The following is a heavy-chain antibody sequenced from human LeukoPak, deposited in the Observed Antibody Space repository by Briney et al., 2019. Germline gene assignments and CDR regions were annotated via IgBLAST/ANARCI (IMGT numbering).Heavy chain of an antibody. J-gene: IGHJ4*02. CDR2: INPNSGGT. D-gene: IGHD3-22*01. Sequence: ASVKVSCKASGYTFTGYYMHWVRQAPGQGLEWMGWINPNSGGTNYAQKFQGRVTMTRDTSISTAYMELSRLRSDDTAVYYCVVQNFRDQLLPRHWGQGTLVTVSS. CDR3: VVQNFRDQLLPRH. CDR1: GYTFTGYY. V-gene: IGHV1-2*02.